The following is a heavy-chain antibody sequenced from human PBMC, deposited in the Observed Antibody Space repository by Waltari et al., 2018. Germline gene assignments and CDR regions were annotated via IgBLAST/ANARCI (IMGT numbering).Heavy chain of an antibody. CDR1: RFTLGSKS. CDR2: ISSSSSYI. D-gene: IGHD3-22*01. V-gene: IGHV3-21*01. Sequence: VQLVGSGVGRIKPGGSRRLSCEVQRFTLGSKSMNWVRPAPGKGLEWVSSISSSSSYIYYADSVKGRFTISRDNAKNSLYLQMNSLRAEDTAVYYCARSYYDSSGYFDYWGQGTLVTVSS. J-gene: IGHJ4*02. CDR3: ARSYYDSSGYFDY.